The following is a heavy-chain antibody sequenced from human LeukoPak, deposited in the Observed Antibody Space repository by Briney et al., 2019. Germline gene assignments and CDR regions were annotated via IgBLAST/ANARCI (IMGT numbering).Heavy chain of an antibody. CDR1: EFSVNSNY. CDR2: MFSGGDI. Sequence: QPGGSLRLSCEASEFSVNSNYMSWVRPAPGRGLEWVSFMFSGGDIYYADSVKGRFVISRDNYKNTLYLQMNSLRTEDTAMYYCARSSVYHVFDLWGQGTMVTVS. CDR3: ARSSVYHVFDL. D-gene: IGHD3-16*02. V-gene: IGHV3-53*05. J-gene: IGHJ3*01.